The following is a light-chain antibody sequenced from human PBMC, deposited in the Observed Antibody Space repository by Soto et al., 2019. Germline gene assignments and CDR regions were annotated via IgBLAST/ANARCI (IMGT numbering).Light chain of an antibody. CDR3: SSSTSSSTYL. Sequence: QSALTQPASVSGSPGQSITISCTGTSSDVGAYNSVSWYQQHPDKAPKLIIYSVSYRSSGVSDRFSGSKSDNTASLTISGLHTEDEADYYCSSSTSSSTYLFGTGTKVTV. CDR1: SSDVGAYNS. J-gene: IGLJ1*01. V-gene: IGLV2-14*03. CDR2: SVS.